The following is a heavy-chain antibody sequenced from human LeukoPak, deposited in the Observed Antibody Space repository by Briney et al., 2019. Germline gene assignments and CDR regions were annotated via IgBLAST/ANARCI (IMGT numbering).Heavy chain of an antibody. J-gene: IGHJ3*02. CDR3: ARDGLAYCGGDCYADAFDI. D-gene: IGHD2-21*02. CDR2: IIPIFGTA. CDR1: GGTFSSYA. Sequence: ASVTVSCKASGGTFSSYAISWVRQAPGQGLEWMGGIIPIFGTANYAQKFQGRVTITADESTSTAYMELSSLRSEDTAVYYCARDGLAYCGGDCYADAFDIWGQRTMGTVFS. V-gene: IGHV1-69*13.